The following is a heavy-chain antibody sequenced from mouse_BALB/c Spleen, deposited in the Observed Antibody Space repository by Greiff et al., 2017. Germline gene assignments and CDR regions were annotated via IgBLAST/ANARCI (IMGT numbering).Heavy chain of an antibody. Sequence: EVHLVESGGGLVQPGGSRKLSCAASGFTFSSFGMHWVRQAPEKGLEWVAYISSGSSTIYYADTVKGRFTISRDNPKNTLFLQMTSLRSEDTAMYYCASFWEMDYWGQGTSVTVSS. V-gene: IGHV5-17*02. CDR2: ISSGSSTI. J-gene: IGHJ4*01. D-gene: IGHD4-1*01. CDR3: ASFWEMDY. CDR1: GFTFSSFG.